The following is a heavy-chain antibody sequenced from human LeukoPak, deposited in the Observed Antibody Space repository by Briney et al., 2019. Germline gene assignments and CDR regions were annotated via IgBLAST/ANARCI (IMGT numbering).Heavy chain of an antibody. V-gene: IGHV1-8*01. J-gene: IGHJ6*03. Sequence: ASVKVSCKASGYTFTSYDINWVRQAPGQGLEWMGWMNPNSGNTGYAQKFQGRVTMTRGTSISTAYKELRRLRTDDTVVDYGARDFASEWELNYYYYDKDVWGKGTTVTVSS. CDR2: MNPNSGNT. D-gene: IGHD1-26*01. CDR1: GYTFTSYD. CDR3: ARDFASEWELNYYYYDKDV.